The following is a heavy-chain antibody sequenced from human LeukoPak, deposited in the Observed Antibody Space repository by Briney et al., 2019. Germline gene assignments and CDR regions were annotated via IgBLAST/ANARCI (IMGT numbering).Heavy chain of an antibody. D-gene: IGHD2-2*02. V-gene: IGHV4-30-4*08. CDR3: ARDRSVVVPAAIYNWFDP. CDR1: GGSISSGDYY. Sequence: SQTLSLTCTVSGGSISSGDYYWSWIRQPPGKGLEWIGYIYYSGSTYYNPSLKSRVTISVDTSKNQFSLKLSSVTAADTAVYYCARDRSVVVPAAIYNWFDPWGQGTLVTVSS. CDR2: IYYSGST. J-gene: IGHJ5*02.